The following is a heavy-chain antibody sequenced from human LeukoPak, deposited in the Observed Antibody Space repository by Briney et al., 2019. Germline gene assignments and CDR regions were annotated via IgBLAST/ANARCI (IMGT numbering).Heavy chain of an antibody. CDR2: SNEDGSTT. D-gene: IGHD1-26*01. J-gene: IGHJ4*02. Sequence: GGSLRLSCAASGFTFSSNLMHWVRQAPGKGLVWVSRSNEDGSTTNYADSVKGRFTISRDNAKNTLYLQMNSLTAEDTAMYYCVRDLGGRSGHWGQGTLVTVSS. V-gene: IGHV3-74*01. CDR1: GFTFSSNL. CDR3: VRDLGGRSGH.